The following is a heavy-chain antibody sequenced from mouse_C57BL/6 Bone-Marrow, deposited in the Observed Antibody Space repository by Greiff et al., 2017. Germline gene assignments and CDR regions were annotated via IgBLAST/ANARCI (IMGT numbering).Heavy chain of an antibody. CDR1: GYTFTDYY. CDR2: IFPGSGSP. V-gene: IGHV1-75*01. J-gene: IGHJ4*01. Sequence: VQLQQSGPELVKPGASVKISCKASGYTFTDYYINWVKQRPGQGLEWIGWIFPGSGSPYYNEKFKGTATLTVDKSSSTDYMLLSSLTSEDSAVYFCARFGGNKGAMDYWGQGTSVTVSS. D-gene: IGHD1-1*02. CDR3: ARFGGNKGAMDY.